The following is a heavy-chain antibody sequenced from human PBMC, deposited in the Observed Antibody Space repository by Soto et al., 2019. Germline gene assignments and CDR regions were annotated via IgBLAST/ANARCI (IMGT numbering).Heavy chain of an antibody. CDR3: ARDPYYDSSGYYRKAFDY. V-gene: IGHV1-18*01. D-gene: IGHD3-22*01. Sequence: ASVKVSCKASAYTFTSYGISWVRQAPGQGLEWVGWISAYNGNSNYAQKYQGRVTMTTDTSTSTAYMELSSLRSEDTAVYYCARDPYYDSSGYYRKAFDYWGQGTLVTVSS. CDR1: AYTFTSYG. CDR2: ISAYNGNS. J-gene: IGHJ4*02.